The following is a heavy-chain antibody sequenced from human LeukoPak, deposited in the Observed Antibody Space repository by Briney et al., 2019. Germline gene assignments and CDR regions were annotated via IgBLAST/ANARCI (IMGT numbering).Heavy chain of an antibody. J-gene: IGHJ5*02. CDR3: ARGGGANNWFDP. CDR1: GFTFSTYA. Sequence: GGSLRLSCAASGFTFSTYAMNWVRQAPGKGLEWVTVISYDGISKYYADSVKGRFTFFRDNSKKMLYLQMNSLRPEDTAVYYCARGGGANNWFDPWGQGTLVTVSS. CDR2: ISYDGISK. D-gene: IGHD3-16*01. V-gene: IGHV3-30-3*01.